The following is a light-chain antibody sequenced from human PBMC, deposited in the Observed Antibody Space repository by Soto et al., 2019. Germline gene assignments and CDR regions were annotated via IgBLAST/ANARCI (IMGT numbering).Light chain of an antibody. Sequence: QSALTQPPSVSGSPGQSVTISCTGTSSDVGSYNRVSWYQQPPGTAPKLMIYEVINRPSGVPDRFSGSKSGNTASLTISGLQAEDEADYYCSSYTSSSTLVVFGGGTKLTVL. CDR2: EVI. V-gene: IGLV2-18*02. CDR3: SSYTSSSTLVV. CDR1: SSDVGSYNR. J-gene: IGLJ2*01.